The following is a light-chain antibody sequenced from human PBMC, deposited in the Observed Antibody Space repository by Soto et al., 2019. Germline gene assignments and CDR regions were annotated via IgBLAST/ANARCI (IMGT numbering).Light chain of an antibody. CDR3: QQYYAIPRT. CDR2: WAS. CDR1: QSVLHSSNNKNY. Sequence: DIVMTQSPDSLAVSLGERATINCKSSQSVLHSSNNKNYLAWYQQKPGQPPKLLISWASSRESGVPDRVSGSGSGTEFTLTVSSLQAEDVAVYYCQQYYAIPRTFGQGTKVEVK. V-gene: IGKV4-1*01. J-gene: IGKJ1*01.